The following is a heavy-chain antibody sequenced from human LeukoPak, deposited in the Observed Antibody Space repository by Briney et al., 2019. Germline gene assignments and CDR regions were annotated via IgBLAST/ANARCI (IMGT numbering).Heavy chain of an antibody. D-gene: IGHD1-26*01. Sequence: PSETLSLTCTVSGDSISGYYWSWIRQPPGKGLEWIGNIYYSGTTNYDPSLRSRVNMSLDACKNQFSLRLSSVTAADTAVYYCARGGSYFVYWGQGTLVTVSS. V-gene: IGHV4-59*01. J-gene: IGHJ4*02. CDR3: ARGGSYFVY. CDR2: IYYSGTT. CDR1: GDSISGYY.